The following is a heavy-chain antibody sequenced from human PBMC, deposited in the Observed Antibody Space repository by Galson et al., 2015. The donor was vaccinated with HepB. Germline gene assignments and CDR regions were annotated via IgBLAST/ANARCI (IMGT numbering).Heavy chain of an antibody. CDR3: ARGDYGSGPDYNWFDP. J-gene: IGHJ5*02. D-gene: IGHD3-10*01. V-gene: IGHV3-74*01. CDR2: INSDGSST. Sequence: SLRLSCAASGFTFSSYWMHWVRQAPGKGLVWVSRINSDGSSTSYADSVKGRFTISRDNAKNTLYLQMNSLRAEDTAVYYCARGDYGSGPDYNWFDPWGQGTLVTVSS. CDR1: GFTFSSYW.